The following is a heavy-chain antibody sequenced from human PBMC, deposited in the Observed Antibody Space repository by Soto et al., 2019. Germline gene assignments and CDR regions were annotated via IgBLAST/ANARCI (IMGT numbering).Heavy chain of an antibody. D-gene: IGHD5-12*01. Sequence: QVQLQQWGAGLLKPSETLSLTCAVYGGSFSAYYWSWIRQPPGKGLEWIGEINHIGSTTYIPSLKSRVTISVDRSKNQFSLKLSSVTAADTALYYCARGVGYAGVDYWGQGTLVTVSS. V-gene: IGHV4-34*01. CDR1: GGSFSAYY. CDR3: ARGVGYAGVDY. CDR2: INHIGST. J-gene: IGHJ4*02.